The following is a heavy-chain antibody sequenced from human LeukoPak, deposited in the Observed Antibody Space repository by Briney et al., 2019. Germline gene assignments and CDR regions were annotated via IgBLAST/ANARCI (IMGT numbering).Heavy chain of an antibody. V-gene: IGHV4-34*01. CDR3: ASRVVAGLTNAAKYNSFDP. CDR2: INHSGGT. D-gene: IGHD2-15*01. J-gene: IGHJ5*02. CDR1: GGSFSHYY. Sequence: SETLSLTCAVYGGSFSHYYWSWIRQPPGKGLEWIGEINHSGGTNYNPYLKSRVTLSVDTSKNQFSLKLSSVTAADTAVYYCASRVVAGLTNAAKYNSFDPWGQGTLVTVSS.